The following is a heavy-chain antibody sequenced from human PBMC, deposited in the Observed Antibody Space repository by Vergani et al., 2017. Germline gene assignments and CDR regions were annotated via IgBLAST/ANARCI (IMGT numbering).Heavy chain of an antibody. V-gene: IGHV5-10-1*01. CDR2: IDPSDSYT. D-gene: IGHD3-22*01. CDR1: GYSFTSYW. J-gene: IGHJ4*02. Sequence: EVQLVQSGAEVKKPGESLRISCKGSGYSFTSYWISWVRQMPGKGLEWMGRIDPSDSYTNYSPSFQGHVTISADKSISTAYLQWSSLKASDTAMYYCASRGYYYDSSGYYYDGAFDYWGQGTLVTVSS. CDR3: ASRGYYYDSSGYYYDGAFDY.